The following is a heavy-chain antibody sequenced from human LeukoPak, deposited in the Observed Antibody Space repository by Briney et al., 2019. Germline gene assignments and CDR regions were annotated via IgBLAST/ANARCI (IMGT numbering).Heavy chain of an antibody. CDR2: INPNSGDT. Sequence: ASVKVSCTASGYTFTAYYIHWVRQAPGQGLEWMGWINPNSGDTKYEQKFQGRVTMNRDTSISTAYMEVSRLIFDDTAVYYCARGGQGRTLDYWGQGTLVTVSS. J-gene: IGHJ4*02. D-gene: IGHD1-14*01. V-gene: IGHV1-2*02. CDR3: ARGGQGRTLDY. CDR1: GYTFTAYY.